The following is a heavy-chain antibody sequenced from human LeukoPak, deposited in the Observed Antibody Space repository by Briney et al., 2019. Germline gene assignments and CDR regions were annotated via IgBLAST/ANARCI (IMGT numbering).Heavy chain of an antibody. D-gene: IGHD3-9*01. Sequence: SETLSLTCAVYGGSFSGYYWSWIRQSPGKGLEWIGEINHSGSTNYNPSLKSRVTISVDTSKNQFSLKLSSVTAADTAVYYCARVLRYFDWSPGNYGMDVWGQGTTVTVSS. CDR1: GGSFSGYY. CDR2: INHSGST. CDR3: ARVLRYFDWSPGNYGMDV. V-gene: IGHV4-34*01. J-gene: IGHJ6*02.